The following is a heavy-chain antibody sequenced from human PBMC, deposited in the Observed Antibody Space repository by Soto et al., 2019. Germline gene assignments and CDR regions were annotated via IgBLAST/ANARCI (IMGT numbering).Heavy chain of an antibody. Sequence: GGSLRLSCAASGLTFSSYAMHWFRQAPGKGLEWVAVISYDGSNKYYADSVKGRFTISRDNSKNTLYLQMNSLRAEDTAVYYCARAHGDYVLDYIAGYYFDCWSQGTLVTVSS. CDR3: ARAHGDYVLDYIAGYYFDC. D-gene: IGHD4-17*01. CDR2: ISYDGSNK. V-gene: IGHV3-30-3*01. CDR1: GLTFSSYA. J-gene: IGHJ4*02.